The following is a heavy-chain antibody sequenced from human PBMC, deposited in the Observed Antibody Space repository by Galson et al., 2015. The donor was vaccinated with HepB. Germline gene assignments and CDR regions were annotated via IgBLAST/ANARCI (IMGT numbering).Heavy chain of an antibody. CDR3: TRDLVAFDS. CDR2: IKQEGSEK. Sequence: SLRLSCAASGFTFSSYWMSWVRQAPVKGLEWVANIKQEGSEKYYVDSVKGRFTISRDNAKNSLYLQMNSLRAEDTAVYYCTRDLVAFDSWGPGTMVTVSS. CDR1: GFTFSSYW. V-gene: IGHV3-7*01. J-gene: IGHJ3*02.